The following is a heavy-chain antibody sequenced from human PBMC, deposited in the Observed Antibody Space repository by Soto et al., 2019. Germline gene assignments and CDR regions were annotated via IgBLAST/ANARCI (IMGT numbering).Heavy chain of an antibody. V-gene: IGHV4-39*01. J-gene: IGHJ6*02. CDR1: GGSISSSSYY. Sequence: SETLSLTCTVSGGSISSSSYYWGWIRQPPGKGLEWIGSIYYSGSTYYNPSLKSRVTISVDTSKNQFSLKLSSVAAADTAVYYCASRGTEDFWSRYYPNYYYYYGMDVWGQGTTVTVSS. CDR2: IYYSGST. D-gene: IGHD3-3*01. CDR3: ASRGTEDFWSRYYPNYYYYYGMDV.